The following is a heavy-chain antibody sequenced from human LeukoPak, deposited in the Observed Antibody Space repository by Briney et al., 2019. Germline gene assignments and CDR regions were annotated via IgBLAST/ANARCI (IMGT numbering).Heavy chain of an antibody. Sequence: SETLSLTCTVSGDSISTYYWSWIRQPPGKGLEWIGYIYPSGSTNYNPSLKSRVTISVATSKNQFSLKLTSVTAADTAVYYCARAYSGSANFDYWGQGTLVTVSS. CDR2: IYPSGST. D-gene: IGHD6-6*01. V-gene: IGHV4-4*09. CDR1: GDSISTYY. J-gene: IGHJ4*02. CDR3: ARAYSGSANFDY.